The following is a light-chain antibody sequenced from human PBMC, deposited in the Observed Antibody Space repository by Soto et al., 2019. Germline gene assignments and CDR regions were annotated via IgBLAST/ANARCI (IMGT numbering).Light chain of an antibody. Sequence: ESVFTQSPSTLSLSPGERATLSCRASQSVSINLAWYQQKPGQAPRLLIYDASNRPTGIPARFTGSGSGTDFNLTISSLEPEDFAVYYCQQRSSWPPITFGRGTKVDIK. CDR3: QQRSSWPPIT. CDR2: DAS. J-gene: IGKJ4*01. V-gene: IGKV3-11*01. CDR1: QSVSIN.